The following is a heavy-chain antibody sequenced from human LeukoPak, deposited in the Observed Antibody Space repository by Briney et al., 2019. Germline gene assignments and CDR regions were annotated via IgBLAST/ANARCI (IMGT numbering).Heavy chain of an antibody. CDR3: ARDSSGWYWGL. CDR2: IYTSGST. CDR1: GGSISTYY. D-gene: IGHD6-19*01. V-gene: IGHV4-4*07. Sequence: SETLSLTCNVAGGSISTYYWSWIRQPAGKGLEWIGRIYTSGSTNYNPSLKSRVTMSVDTPKNQFSLKLSSVTAADTAVYYCARDSSGWYWGLWGQGTLDTVSS. J-gene: IGHJ4*02.